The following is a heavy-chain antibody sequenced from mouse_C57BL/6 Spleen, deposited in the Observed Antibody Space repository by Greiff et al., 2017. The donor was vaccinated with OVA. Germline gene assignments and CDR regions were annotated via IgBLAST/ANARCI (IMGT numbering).Heavy chain of an antibody. CDR2: IDPSDSYT. J-gene: IGHJ3*01. Sequence: QVQLQQSGAELVMPGASVKLSCKASGYTFTSYWMHWVKQRPGQGLEWIGEIDPSDSYTNYNQKFKGKSTLTVDKSSSTAYMQLSSLTSEDSAVYYCARPSNLLYGFAYWGQGTLVTVSA. CDR1: GYTFTSYW. D-gene: IGHD2-1*01. V-gene: IGHV1-69*01. CDR3: ARPSNLLYGFAY.